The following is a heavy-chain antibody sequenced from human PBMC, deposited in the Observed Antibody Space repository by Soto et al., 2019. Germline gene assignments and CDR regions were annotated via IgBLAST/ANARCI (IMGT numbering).Heavy chain of an antibody. CDR1: GFSMNTPGVG. D-gene: IGHD5-12*01. CDR3: AHRLREKVILPFLRPSGS. Sequence: KSGPTLVNPTQTLTLTCTFSGFSMNTPGVGGGWIRQPPGKALESLAVIHWNDYKRYSPSLKSRLSINKDTPKNQVALTMAAMDPVDTATYYCAHRLREKVILPFLRPSGSWGQGILVTVSS. J-gene: IGHJ5*02. V-gene: IGHV2-5*01. CDR2: IHWNDYK.